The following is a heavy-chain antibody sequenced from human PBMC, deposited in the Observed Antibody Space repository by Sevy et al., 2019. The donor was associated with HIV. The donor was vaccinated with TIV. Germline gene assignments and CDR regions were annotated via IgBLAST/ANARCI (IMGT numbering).Heavy chain of an antibody. J-gene: IGHJ5*01. CDR3: VRVLWDVLVVPAATPSPWLDS. Sequence: GGSLRLSCAASGFNFDTFWMGWVRQAPGRGLEWVASIDPRGKERDHLDSLKGRFTISRDNAKNSLYLEMHSLKAEHTALYYCVRVLWDVLVVPAATPSPWLDSWGQGTLVTVSS. CDR1: GFNFDTFW. CDR2: IDPRGKER. D-gene: IGHD3-16*02. V-gene: IGHV3-7*01.